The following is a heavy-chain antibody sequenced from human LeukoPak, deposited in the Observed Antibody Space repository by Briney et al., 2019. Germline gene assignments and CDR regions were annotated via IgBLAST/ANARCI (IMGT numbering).Heavy chain of an antibody. J-gene: IGHJ6*02. CDR3: AKAGSYYYAMDV. V-gene: IGHV3-9*01. CDR1: GFTFDDFA. CDR2: INWNSNYI. Sequence: GGSLRLSCAASGFTFDDFAMPWVRQAPGKGLEWVSGINWNSNYIGYADSVKGRFTISRDNAKNSLYLEMNSLRAEDTAFYYCAKAGSYYYAMDVWGQGTTVTVSS.